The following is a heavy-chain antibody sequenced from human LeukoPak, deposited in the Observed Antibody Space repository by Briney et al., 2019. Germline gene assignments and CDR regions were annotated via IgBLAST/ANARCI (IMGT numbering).Heavy chain of an antibody. Sequence: SETLSLTCAVYGGSFSGYYWSWIRQPPGKGLEWIGEINHSGSTNYNPSLKSRVTISVDTSKNQFSLKLSSVTAADTAVYYCARRRNLYGDYRNWGQGTLVTVSS. J-gene: IGHJ4*02. CDR1: GGSFSGYY. CDR2: INHSGST. V-gene: IGHV4-34*01. CDR3: ARRRNLYGDYRN. D-gene: IGHD4-17*01.